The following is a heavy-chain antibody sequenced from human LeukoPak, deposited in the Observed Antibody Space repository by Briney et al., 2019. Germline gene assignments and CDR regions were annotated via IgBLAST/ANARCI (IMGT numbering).Heavy chain of an antibody. CDR1: GFTFSSYW. D-gene: IGHD3-22*01. CDR2: INSDGSST. J-gene: IGHJ4*02. Sequence: GGSLRLSCAASGFTFSSYWMHWVRQAPGKGLVWVSRINSDGSSTSYADSVKGRFTISRDNAKNTLYLQMNSLRAEDTAIYYCAKDAGATMVIVVNYFDYWGQGTLVTVSS. CDR3: AKDAGATMVIVVNYFDY. V-gene: IGHV3-74*01.